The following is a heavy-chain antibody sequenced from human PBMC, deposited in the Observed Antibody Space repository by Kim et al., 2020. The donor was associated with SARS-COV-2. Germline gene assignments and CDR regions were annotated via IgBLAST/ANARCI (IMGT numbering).Heavy chain of an antibody. V-gene: IGHV3-9*01. D-gene: IGHD3-10*01. CDR3: AKDIYQEYYGSGSYMVYYGMDV. Sequence: GGSLRLSCAASGFTFDDYAMHWVRQAPGKCLEWVSGISWNSGSIGYADSVKGRFTISRDNAKNSLYLQMNSLRAEDTALYYCAKDIYQEYYGSGSYMVYYGMDVWGQGTTVTVSS. CDR2: ISWNSGSI. J-gene: IGHJ6*02. CDR1: GFTFDDYA.